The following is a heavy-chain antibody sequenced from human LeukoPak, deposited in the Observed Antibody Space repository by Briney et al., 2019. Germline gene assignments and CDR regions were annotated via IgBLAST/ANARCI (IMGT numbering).Heavy chain of an antibody. CDR3: ASRITMIVVVIWDSHDAFDI. CDR1: GGSISSYY. Sequence: SETLSLTCTVSGGSISSYYWSWIRQPAGKGLEWIGRIYTSGSTNYNPSLKSRVTISVDTSKNQFSLKLSSVTAADTAVYYCASRITMIVVVIWDSHDAFDIWGQGTMVTVSS. V-gene: IGHV4-4*07. D-gene: IGHD3-22*01. CDR2: IYTSGST. J-gene: IGHJ3*02.